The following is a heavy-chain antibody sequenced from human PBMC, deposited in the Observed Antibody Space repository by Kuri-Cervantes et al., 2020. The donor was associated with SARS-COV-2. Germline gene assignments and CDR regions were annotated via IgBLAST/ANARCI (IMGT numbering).Heavy chain of an antibody. Sequence: GESLKISCSASGLTFSSYSMNWVRQAPGKRLEWVSSISSSSSYIYYANSVKGRFTISRDNAKNILYLQMNSLRAEDTAVYYCARWVVAATNWFDPWGQGTLVTVSS. D-gene: IGHD2-15*01. CDR1: GLTFSSYS. V-gene: IGHV3-21*01. J-gene: IGHJ5*02. CDR3: ARWVVAATNWFDP. CDR2: ISSSSSYI.